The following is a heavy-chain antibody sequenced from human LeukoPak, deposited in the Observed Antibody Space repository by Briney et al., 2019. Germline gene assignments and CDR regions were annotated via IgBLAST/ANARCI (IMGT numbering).Heavy chain of an antibody. CDR1: EFTFTSYE. J-gene: IGHJ4*02. CDR3: ARARNDYDSNGFSFLDY. D-gene: IGHD3-22*01. CDR2: ISSSGNTI. V-gene: IGHV3-48*03. Sequence: AGGSLRLSCAASEFTFTSYELNWVRQAPGKGLEWVSYISSSGNTISYADSVKGRFTISRDNSKNTLYLQMNSLRAEDTALYYCARARNDYDSNGFSFLDYWGQGTLVTVSS.